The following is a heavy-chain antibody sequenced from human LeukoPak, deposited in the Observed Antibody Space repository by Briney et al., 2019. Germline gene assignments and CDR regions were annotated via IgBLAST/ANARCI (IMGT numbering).Heavy chain of an antibody. D-gene: IGHD3-10*01. J-gene: IGHJ3*02. CDR3: ARGIRGVLDAFDT. Sequence: PGGSLRLSCAASGFTFTNYWMHWVRQDPEKGLVWVSRISNDGLSTTYAGSVNGRFTISRDSAKTTLYLEMNSLRAEDTGMYYCARGIRGVLDAFDTWGQGTMVTVSS. V-gene: IGHV3-74*03. CDR2: ISNDGLST. CDR1: GFTFTNYW.